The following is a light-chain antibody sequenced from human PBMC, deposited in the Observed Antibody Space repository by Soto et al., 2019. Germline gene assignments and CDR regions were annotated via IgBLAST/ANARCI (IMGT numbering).Light chain of an antibody. CDR3: QQFFRIPLT. CDR1: QSVLDTSNKANY. V-gene: IGKV4-1*01. CDR2: WGS. J-gene: IGKJ4*01. Sequence: EIVMTQSPDSLSLSLGERATFNCKSSQSVLDTSNKANYLAWYQQKPGQSPKLLIYWGSTRQSGVPDRFSGTGSGTDFTLTIAGLQAEDVAVYYCQQFFRIPLTFGGGTKVEIK.